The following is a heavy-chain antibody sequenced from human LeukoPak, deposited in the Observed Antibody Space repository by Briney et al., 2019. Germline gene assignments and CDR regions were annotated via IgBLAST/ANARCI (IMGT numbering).Heavy chain of an antibody. D-gene: IGHD6-19*01. Sequence: SETLSLTCAVYGGSFSGYYWSWIRQPPGKGLEWIGEINHSGSTNYNPSLKSRVTMSVDTSKNQFSLKLSSVTAADTAVYYCARRLGSVWYFDYWGQGTLVTVSS. CDR2: INHSGST. J-gene: IGHJ4*02. CDR3: ARRLGSVWYFDY. CDR1: GGSFSGYY. V-gene: IGHV4-34*01.